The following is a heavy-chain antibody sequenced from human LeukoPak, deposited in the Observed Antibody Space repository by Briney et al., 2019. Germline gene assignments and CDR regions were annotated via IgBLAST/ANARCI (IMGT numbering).Heavy chain of an antibody. V-gene: IGHV3-23*01. CDR2: INANSGTT. J-gene: IGHJ5*01. Sequence: GGSLRLSCTASGFAFSVYAMSWLRQPPGKGLEWVSTINANSGTTSYAASVRGRFTISRDNSKNTLYLQLNTLRADDTATYYCAKPISGGLAVTADWFHPWGQGTLVLVSS. D-gene: IGHD6-19*01. CDR1: GFAFSVYA. CDR3: AKPISGGLAVTADWFHP.